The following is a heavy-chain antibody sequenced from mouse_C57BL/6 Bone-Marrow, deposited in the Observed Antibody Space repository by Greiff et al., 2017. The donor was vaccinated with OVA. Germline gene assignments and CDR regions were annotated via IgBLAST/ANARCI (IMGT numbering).Heavy chain of an antibody. Sequence: EVKLVESGGGLVKPGGSLKLSCAASGFTFSSYAMSWVRQTPEKRLEWVATISDGGSYTYYPDNVKGRFTISRDNAKNNLYLQMSHLKSEDTAMYYCARDRYYGSREWYFGVWGTGTTVTVSS. CDR2: ISDGGSYT. D-gene: IGHD1-1*01. CDR1: GFTFSSYA. V-gene: IGHV5-4*01. J-gene: IGHJ1*03. CDR3: ARDRYYGSREWYFGV.